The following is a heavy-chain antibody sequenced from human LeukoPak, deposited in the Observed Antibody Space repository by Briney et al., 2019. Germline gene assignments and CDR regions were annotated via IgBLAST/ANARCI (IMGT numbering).Heavy chain of an antibody. CDR3: AKDQLYYYGSGSYSIRFDY. V-gene: IGHV3-11*01. J-gene: IGHJ4*02. CDR1: GFTFSDYY. CDR2: ISSSGGAI. Sequence: PGGSLRLSCAASGFTFSDYYMTWVRQAPGKGLEWVSYISSSGGAIFYADSVKGRFTISRDNSKNTLYLQMNSLRAEDTAVYYCAKDQLYYYGSGSYSIRFDYWGQGTLVTVSS. D-gene: IGHD3-10*01.